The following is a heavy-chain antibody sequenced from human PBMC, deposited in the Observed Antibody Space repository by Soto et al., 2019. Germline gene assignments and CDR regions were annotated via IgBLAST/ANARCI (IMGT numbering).Heavy chain of an antibody. V-gene: IGHV4-34*01. CDR1: GGSFSGYY. J-gene: IGHJ4*02. D-gene: IGHD5-18*01. Sequence: SETLSLTCAVYGGSFSGYYWTWIRQPPGKGLEWIGDITHTGSTNYSPSLKSRITFSLDTSKDQFSLKLNPVTAADTAIYFCARGYSFGLLGYYFDYWSQGAPVTVSS. CDR3: ARGYSFGLLGYYFDY. CDR2: ITHTGST.